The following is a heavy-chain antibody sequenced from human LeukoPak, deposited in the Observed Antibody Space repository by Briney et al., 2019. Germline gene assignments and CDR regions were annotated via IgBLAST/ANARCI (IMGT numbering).Heavy chain of an antibody. V-gene: IGHV3-15*01. J-gene: IGHJ4*02. CDR3: TTDDYGSGSYWDY. Sequence: PGGSLRLSCAASGFTFSNAWMSWVRQAPGKGLEWVGRIKSKTDGGTTDYAAPVKGRFTISRDDSKNTLYLQMNSLKTEDTAVYYCTTDDYGSGSYWDYWGQGTLVTVSS. D-gene: IGHD3-10*01. CDR1: GFTFSNAW. CDR2: IKSKTDGGTT.